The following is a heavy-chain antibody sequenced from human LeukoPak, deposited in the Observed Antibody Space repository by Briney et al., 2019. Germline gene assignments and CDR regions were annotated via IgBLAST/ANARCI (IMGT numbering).Heavy chain of an antibody. CDR1: GGSISSYY. J-gene: IGHJ4*02. V-gene: IGHV4-4*07. CDR3: ARGDQDGIFDY. D-gene: IGHD1-26*01. CDR2: IYTSGST. Sequence: PSETLSLTCTVSGGSISSYYWSWIRQPAGKGLERIGRIYTSGSTNYNPSLKSRVTMSVDTSKNQFSLKLSSVTAADTTVYYCARGDQDGIFDYWAREPWSPSPQ.